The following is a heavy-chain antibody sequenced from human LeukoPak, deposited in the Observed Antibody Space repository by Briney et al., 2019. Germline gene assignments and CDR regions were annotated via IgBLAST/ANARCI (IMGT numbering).Heavy chain of an antibody. CDR3: AKPRGGYCSSTSCSQRYYFDY. V-gene: IGHV3-30*18. CDR1: GFTFSSYG. J-gene: IGHJ4*02. Sequence: PGGSLRLSCAASGFTFSSYGMHWVRQAPGKGLEWVAVISYDGSNKYYADSVKGRFTISRDNSKNTLYLQMNSLRAEDTAVYYCAKPRGGYCSSTSCSQRYYFDYWGQGTLVTVSS. CDR2: ISYDGSNK. D-gene: IGHD2-2*03.